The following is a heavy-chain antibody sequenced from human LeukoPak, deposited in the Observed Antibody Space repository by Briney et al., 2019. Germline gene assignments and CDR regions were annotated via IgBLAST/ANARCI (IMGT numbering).Heavy chain of an antibody. D-gene: IGHD6-19*01. CDR1: GFTFSGYY. CDR3: ARDRGAVAGQYFDY. J-gene: IGHJ4*02. Sequence: GGSLRLSCAASGFTFSGYYMSWIRQAPGKGPEWISYISSSGDRQYYADSVKGRFSISRDNAKNSLFLQMDSLRAEDTAVYYCARDRGAVAGQYFDYRGQGTLVTVSS. CDR2: ISSSGDRQ. V-gene: IGHV3-11*01.